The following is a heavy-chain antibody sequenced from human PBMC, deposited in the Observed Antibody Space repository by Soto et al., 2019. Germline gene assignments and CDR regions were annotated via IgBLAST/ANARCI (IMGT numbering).Heavy chain of an antibody. CDR1: GFAFSSAW. V-gene: IGHV3-15*01. J-gene: IGHJ4*02. D-gene: IGHD3-22*01. CDR2: LKSEAAGGTT. Sequence: LRLSCAASGFAFSSAWMSWVRQAPGKGLEWVGRLKSEAAGGTTDYAAPVKGRFTISRDDSKNTLYLQMNSLKTDDTAVYYCSYDSSRGDYWGLGTLVTVPQ. CDR3: SYDSSRGDY.